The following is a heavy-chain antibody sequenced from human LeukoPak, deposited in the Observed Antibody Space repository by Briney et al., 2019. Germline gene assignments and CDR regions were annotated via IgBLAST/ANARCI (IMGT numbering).Heavy chain of an antibody. CDR1: GYSSISYS. D-gene: IGHD3-10*01. V-gene: IGHV5-51*01. CDR2: IYPGDSDD. CDR3: DDSGSNFYGLDV. J-gene: IGHJ6*02. Sequence: GESLKISCKASGYSSISYSIAWVRQTPGKGLELMGIIYPGDSDDRYSPSFQGQVTISADRSISTAYLQWSSLKASDTAMYYCDDSGSNFYGLDVWGQGTTVIVSS.